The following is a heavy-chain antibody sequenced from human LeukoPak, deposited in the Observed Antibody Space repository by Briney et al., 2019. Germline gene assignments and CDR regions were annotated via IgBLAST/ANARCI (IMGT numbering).Heavy chain of an antibody. V-gene: IGHV3-23*01. D-gene: IGHD4-11*01. CDR3: ARGGDYDAFGI. J-gene: IGHJ3*02. CDR1: EFTFSTYA. Sequence: GGSLRLSCAASEFTFSTYAMTWVRQAPGKGLEWVSTISDGGGITYYADSVEGRFTISRDNPKSTLYLQMNSLRGEDTALYYCARGGDYDAFGIWGQGTMVTVSS. CDR2: ISDGGGIT.